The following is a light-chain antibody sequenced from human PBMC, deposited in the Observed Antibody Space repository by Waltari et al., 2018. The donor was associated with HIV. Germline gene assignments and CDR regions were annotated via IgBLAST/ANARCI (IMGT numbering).Light chain of an antibody. Sequence: QSALTQPRSVSGSPGQSVTISCTGTSSDVGGYNYVSWYQQHPGKAPKLMIYDVSKRPSGVPDRFSGSKSGNTASLTISGLQAEDEADYYCCSYAGSHGAYVFGTGTKVTVL. CDR3: CSYAGSHGAYV. J-gene: IGLJ1*01. V-gene: IGLV2-11*01. CDR2: DVS. CDR1: SSDVGGYNY.